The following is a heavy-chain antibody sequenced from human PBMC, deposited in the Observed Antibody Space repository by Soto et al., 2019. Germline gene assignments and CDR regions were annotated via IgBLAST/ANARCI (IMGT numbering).Heavy chain of an antibody. Sequence: QVQLVQSGAEVKKPGSSVKVSCKASGGTFSSYAISWVRQAPGQGLEWMGGIIPIFGTANYAQKFQGRVTITADESTSTDYMEMSSLRSEDTAVYYCARMTVMKGWFDPWGQGTLVTVSS. V-gene: IGHV1-69*01. D-gene: IGHD3-16*01. CDR3: ARMTVMKGWFDP. CDR2: IIPIFGTA. J-gene: IGHJ5*02. CDR1: GGTFSSYA.